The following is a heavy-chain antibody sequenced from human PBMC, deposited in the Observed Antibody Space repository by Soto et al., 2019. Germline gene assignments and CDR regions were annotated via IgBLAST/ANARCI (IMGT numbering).Heavy chain of an antibody. J-gene: IGHJ4*02. D-gene: IGHD3-16*01. Sequence: ASVKVSCKASGYTFINYGISWVRQAPGQGLEWMGWISAYNGDTNYAHKLQDRVTMTTDTSTSTAYMELRSLRSDDTAIYYCARRGMYIDYWGQGTLVTVSS. CDR2: ISAYNGDT. V-gene: IGHV1-18*01. CDR3: ARRGMYIDY. CDR1: GYTFINYG.